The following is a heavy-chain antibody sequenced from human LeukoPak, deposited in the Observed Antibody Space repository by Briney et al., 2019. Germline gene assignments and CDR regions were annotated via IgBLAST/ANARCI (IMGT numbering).Heavy chain of an antibody. CDR2: INKGGREK. Sequence: GGSLRLSCAASGVIFSKYWMRGVRQGPGEGVEWGANINKGGREKYYVDSVRGGFTISRDNAKNSLDLQMNSLRVEDTAIYYCARLVVPPGNRGWYYEHWGQGTLVTVSS. CDR3: ARLVVPPGNRGWYYEH. D-gene: IGHD2-2*01. J-gene: IGHJ4*02. V-gene: IGHV3-7*03. CDR1: GVIFSKYW.